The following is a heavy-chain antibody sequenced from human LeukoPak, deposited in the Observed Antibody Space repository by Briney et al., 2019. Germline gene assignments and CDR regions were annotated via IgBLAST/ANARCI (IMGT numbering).Heavy chain of an antibody. CDR3: ARAPTVLVGYCSSSSCQADY. V-gene: IGHV3-21*01. D-gene: IGHD2-2*01. J-gene: IGHJ4*02. CDR1: GFTFRSYS. CDR2: IDPSSTYI. Sequence: GGSLRLSCAASGFTFRSYSMNWVRQAPGKGRGWVSAIDPSSTYIYYADSVKGRFTISRDKAENSLYLQMNSLRVEDTAVYYCARAPTVLVGYCSSSSCQADYWGQGTLVTVSS.